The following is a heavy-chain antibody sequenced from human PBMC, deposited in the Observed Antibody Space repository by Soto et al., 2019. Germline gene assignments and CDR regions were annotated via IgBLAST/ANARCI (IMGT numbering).Heavy chain of an antibody. CDR1: GGSASNSNYY. Sequence: SETLSLTCTVSGGSASNSNYYWGWIRQSPGKGLEWIGCVYYRGRSYSKSSVKSRVTISVDTSKNQFSLNLNSVTASDTAVYFRVSQRTSVLTQAYFDYWGPGALVTVSS. CDR2: VYYRGRS. J-gene: IGHJ4*02. CDR3: VSQRTSVLTQAYFDY. D-gene: IGHD2-8*01. V-gene: IGHV4-39*01.